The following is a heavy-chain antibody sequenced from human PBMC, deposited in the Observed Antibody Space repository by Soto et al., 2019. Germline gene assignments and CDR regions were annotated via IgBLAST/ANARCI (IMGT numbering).Heavy chain of an antibody. CDR1: GITFSSHG. D-gene: IGHD1-26*01. J-gene: IGHJ4*02. CDR2: IWYDGSKK. CDR3: ARLSGSYLDY. V-gene: IGHV3-33*01. Sequence: QVQLVESGGGVVQPGRSLRLSCEASGITFSSHGMHWVRQAPGKGLEWVALIWYDGSKKYYADSVKGRFTISRDNSKNTLYLRMNNLRAEDTAVYYCARLSGSYLDYWGQGTLVTVSS.